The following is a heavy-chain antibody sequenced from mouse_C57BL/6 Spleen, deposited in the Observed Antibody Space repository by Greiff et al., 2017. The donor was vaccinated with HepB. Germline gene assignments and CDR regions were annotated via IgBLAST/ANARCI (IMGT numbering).Heavy chain of an antibody. V-gene: IGHV10-3*01. CDR3: VRDGYYGSSYVGAMDY. Sequence: EVQLVESGGGLVQPKGSLKLSCAASGFTFNTYAMHWVRQAPGKGLEWVARIRSKSSNYATYYADSVKDRFTISRDDSQSMLYLQMNNLKTEDTAMYYCVRDGYYGSSYVGAMDYWGQGTSVTVSS. D-gene: IGHD1-1*01. CDR1: GFTFNTYA. CDR2: IRSKSSNYAT. J-gene: IGHJ4*01.